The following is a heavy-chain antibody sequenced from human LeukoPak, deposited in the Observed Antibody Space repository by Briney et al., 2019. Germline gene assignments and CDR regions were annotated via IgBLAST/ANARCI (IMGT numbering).Heavy chain of an antibody. D-gene: IGHD5-12*01. V-gene: IGHV4-38-2*02. CDR1: GYSISSGYY. CDR2: IYHSGST. Sequence: SETLSLTCTVSGYSISSGYYWGWIRQPPGKGLEWIGSIYHSGSTNYNPSLKSRVTISVDTSKNQFSLKLSSVTAADTAVYYCARDGVAKYYFDYWGQGTLVTVSS. J-gene: IGHJ4*02. CDR3: ARDGVAKYYFDY.